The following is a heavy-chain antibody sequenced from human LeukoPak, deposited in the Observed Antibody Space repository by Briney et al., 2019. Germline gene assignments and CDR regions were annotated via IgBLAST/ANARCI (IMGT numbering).Heavy chain of an antibody. Sequence: PGGSLRLSCAASGFTFTTYAMGWVRQSPGKGLEWVSSISGGGGGTYYAEFVKGRFTISRDNSKNTLYLQMNSLRAEDTAVYYCAKFYDILTGYFDHWGQGTLVTVPS. CDR3: AKFYDILTGYFDH. CDR1: GFTFTTYA. D-gene: IGHD3-9*01. V-gene: IGHV3-23*01. CDR2: ISGGGGGT. J-gene: IGHJ4*02.